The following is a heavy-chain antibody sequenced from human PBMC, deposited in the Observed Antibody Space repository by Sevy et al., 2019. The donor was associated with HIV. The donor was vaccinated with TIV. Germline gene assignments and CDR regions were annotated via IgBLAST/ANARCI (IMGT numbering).Heavy chain of an antibody. D-gene: IGHD6-13*01. Sequence: GGSLRLSCAASGFTFSSYAMHWVRQAPGKGLEWVAVISYDGSNKYYADSVKGRFTISRDNSKNTLYLQMNSLRAEDTAVYYCARDSPRPQLVLDYYYGMDVWGQGTTVTVSS. V-gene: IGHV3-30*04. J-gene: IGHJ6*02. CDR1: GFTFSSYA. CDR3: ARDSPRPQLVLDYYYGMDV. CDR2: ISYDGSNK.